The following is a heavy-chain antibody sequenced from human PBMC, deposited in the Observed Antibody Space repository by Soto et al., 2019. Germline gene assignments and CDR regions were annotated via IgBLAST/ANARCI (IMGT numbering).Heavy chain of an antibody. Sequence: QLQLQESGPGLVKPSETLSLTCTVSGGSISSSSYYWGWIRQPPGKGLEWIGSIYYSGSTYYNPSLKCRVTISVDTSKNQCSLKLSSVTAAVTAVYYCARRPWSGYSCDYWGQGTLVTVSA. CDR1: GGSISSSSYY. V-gene: IGHV4-39*01. CDR2: IYYSGST. CDR3: ARRPWSGYSCDY. D-gene: IGHD3-3*01. J-gene: IGHJ4*02.